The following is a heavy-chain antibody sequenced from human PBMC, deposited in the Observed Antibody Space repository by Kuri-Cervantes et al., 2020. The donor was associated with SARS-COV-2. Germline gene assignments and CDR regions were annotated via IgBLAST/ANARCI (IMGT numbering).Heavy chain of an antibody. CDR3: AKGPVGATGAFDI. J-gene: IGHJ3*02. D-gene: IGHD1-26*01. V-gene: IGHV3-23*01. CDR2: ISGSGGST. CDR1: GFTFSSYA. Sequence: GGSLRLPGAASGFTFSSYAMSWVRQAPGKGLEWVSAISGSGGSTYYADSVKGRFTISRDNSKNTLYLQMNSLRAEDTAVYYCAKGPVGATGAFDIWGQGTMVTVSS.